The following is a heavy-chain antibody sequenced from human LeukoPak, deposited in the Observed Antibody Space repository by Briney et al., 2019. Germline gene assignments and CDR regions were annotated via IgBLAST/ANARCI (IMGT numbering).Heavy chain of an antibody. CDR2: INPNSGGT. D-gene: IGHD2-21*01. CDR1: GYTFTGYY. V-gene: IGHV1-2*02. CDR3: ARVFARGINWFDP. Sequence: GASVKVSCKASGYTFTGYYMHWVRQAPGQGLEWMGWINPNSGGTNYAQKFQGRVTMTRDTSISTAYMELSRLRSDDTAVYYCARVFARGINWFDPWGQGTLVTVSS. J-gene: IGHJ5*02.